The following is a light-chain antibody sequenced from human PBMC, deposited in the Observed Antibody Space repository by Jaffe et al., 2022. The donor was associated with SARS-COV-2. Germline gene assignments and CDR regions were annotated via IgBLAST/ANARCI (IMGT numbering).Light chain of an antibody. CDR2: DAS. Sequence: DIQMTQSPSSLSASVGDRVTITCRASQSISSFLNWYQQKPGKAPKLLIHDASNLRSGVPSRFSGSGSGTDFTLTISSLQVEDFATYYCQQSYSTLWTFGQGTKVEIK. CDR1: QSISSF. V-gene: IGKV1-39*01. CDR3: QQSYSTLWT. J-gene: IGKJ1*01.